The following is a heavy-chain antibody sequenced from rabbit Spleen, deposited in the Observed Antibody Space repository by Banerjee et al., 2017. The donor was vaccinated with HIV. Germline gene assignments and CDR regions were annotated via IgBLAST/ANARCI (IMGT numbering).Heavy chain of an antibody. Sequence: QEQLVESGGGLVKPEGSLKLSCTASGFSFSNGYDMSWVRQAPGKGLEWIGFIYTGNGKNYYASWAKGRFTISKTSSTTVTLQVTSLTAADTATYFCTRDDGSGHYIDGYFNLWGPGTLVTVS. J-gene: IGHJ4*01. CDR2: IYTGNGKN. CDR1: GFSFSNGYD. V-gene: IGHV1S45*01. CDR3: TRDDGSGHYIDGYFNL. D-gene: IGHD1-1*01.